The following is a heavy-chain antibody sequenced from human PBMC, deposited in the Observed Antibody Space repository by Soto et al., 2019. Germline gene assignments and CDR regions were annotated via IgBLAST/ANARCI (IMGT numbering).Heavy chain of an antibody. CDR1: GGTFSSYA. J-gene: IGHJ5*02. Sequence: GASVKVSCKASGGTFSSYAISWVRQAPGQGLEWMGGIIPIFGTANYAQKFQGRVTITADESTSTAYVELSSLRSEDTAVYYCARVSRRGGVVIYPWFDPWGQGTLVTVSS. CDR3: ARVSRRGGVVIYPWFDP. CDR2: IIPIFGTA. V-gene: IGHV1-69*13. D-gene: IGHD3-3*01.